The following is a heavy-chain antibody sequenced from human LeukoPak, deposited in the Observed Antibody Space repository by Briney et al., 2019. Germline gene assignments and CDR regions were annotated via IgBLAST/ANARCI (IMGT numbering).Heavy chain of an antibody. Sequence: GGSLRLSCAASGFTFSSDWMHWVRQAPGKGLVWVSRINRDGSSTSYADSVKGRFTISRDNAKNTLYLQVNSLRAEDTAVYYCARDAYSGFDYWGQGTLVTVSS. CDR1: GFTFSSDW. CDR2: INRDGSST. J-gene: IGHJ4*02. D-gene: IGHD4-11*01. V-gene: IGHV3-74*01. CDR3: ARDAYSGFDY.